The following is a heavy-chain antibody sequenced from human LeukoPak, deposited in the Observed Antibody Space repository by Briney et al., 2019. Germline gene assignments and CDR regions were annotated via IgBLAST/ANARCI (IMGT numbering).Heavy chain of an antibody. CDR3: AKDLRGSGSSSPYFDY. J-gene: IGHJ4*02. CDR2: ISYDGSNK. D-gene: IGHD3-10*01. V-gene: IGHV3-30*18. CDR1: GFTFSSYG. Sequence: GGSLRLSCAASGFTFSSYGMHWVRQAPGKGLEWVAVISYDGSNKYYADSVKGRFTISRDNSKNTLYLQMNSLRAEDTAVYYCAKDLRGSGSSSPYFDYWGQGTLVTVSS.